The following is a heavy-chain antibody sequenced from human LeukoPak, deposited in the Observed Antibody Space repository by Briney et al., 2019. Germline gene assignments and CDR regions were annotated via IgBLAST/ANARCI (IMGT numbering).Heavy chain of an antibody. CDR3: ARVDSSSWHLDY. CDR2: IRYDGSIK. D-gene: IGHD6-13*01. Sequence: PGGSLRLSCAASGFNFRSYGIHWVRQAPGKGLEWVAFIRYDGSIKYYADYVKGRFTISRDNSKNTLYLQMNSLRAEDTAVYYCARVDSSSWHLDYWGQGTLVTVSS. J-gene: IGHJ4*02. CDR1: GFNFRSYG. V-gene: IGHV3-30*02.